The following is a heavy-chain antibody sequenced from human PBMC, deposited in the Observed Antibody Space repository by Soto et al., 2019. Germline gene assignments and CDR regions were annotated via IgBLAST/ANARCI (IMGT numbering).Heavy chain of an antibody. J-gene: IGHJ5*01. V-gene: IGHV3-23*01. D-gene: IGHD2-15*01. Sequence: GGSLRLSCAASGFTFSNYAMSWVRQAPGKGLEWVATMGGSGDITYSADSVKGRFTISRDNARKTLYLQMNSLRAEDTATYYCAKKGRAIAVMVDARRLDWFDSWGPGTLVTVSS. CDR2: MGGSGDIT. CDR3: AKKGRAIAVMVDARRLDWFDS. CDR1: GFTFSNYA.